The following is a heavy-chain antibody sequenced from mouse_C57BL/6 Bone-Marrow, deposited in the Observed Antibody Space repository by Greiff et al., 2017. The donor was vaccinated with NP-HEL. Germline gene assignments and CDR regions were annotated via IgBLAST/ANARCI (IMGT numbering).Heavy chain of an antibody. D-gene: IGHD4-1*02. CDR1: GYTFTSYW. CDR2: IYPSDSET. V-gene: IGHV1-61*01. J-gene: IGHJ4*01. CDR3: ARSPIQLPYAMDY. Sequence: QVQLQQSGAELVRPGSSVKLSCKASGYTFTSYWMDWVKQRPGQGLEWIGNIYPSDSETHYNQKFKDKATLTVDKSSSTAYMQLSSLTSEDSAVYYGARSPIQLPYAMDYWGQGTSVTVSS.